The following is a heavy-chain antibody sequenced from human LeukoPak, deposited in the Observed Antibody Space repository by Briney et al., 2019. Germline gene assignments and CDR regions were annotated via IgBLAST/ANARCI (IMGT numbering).Heavy chain of an antibody. Sequence: GGSLRLSCAASGFTVSSNHMTWARQAPGKGLEWVANTNKDGSEKWYVDSVKGRFTISRDNAKNSLYLQMNSLKAGDTALYYCVRDGNDGLNDWEYWGQGALVTVSS. J-gene: IGHJ1*01. CDR3: VRDGNDGLNDWEY. D-gene: IGHD1-1*01. CDR2: TNKDGSEK. CDR1: GFTVSSNH. V-gene: IGHV3-7*03.